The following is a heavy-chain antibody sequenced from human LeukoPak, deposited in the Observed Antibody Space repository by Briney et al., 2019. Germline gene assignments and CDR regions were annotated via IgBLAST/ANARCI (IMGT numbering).Heavy chain of an antibody. CDR3: ARFGYSGWNLEY. V-gene: IGHV3-7*01. CDR2: VNQGGSVK. CDR1: GFSFRDFW. D-gene: IGHD5-12*01. J-gene: IGHJ4*02. Sequence: GGSLRLSCAASGFSFRDFWMTWVRQAPGKGLEWVANVNQGGSVKYYVDSVKGRFTISRDDAKSSLYVQMNSLRDEDTAVYYCARFGYSGWNLEYWGQGTLVTVSS.